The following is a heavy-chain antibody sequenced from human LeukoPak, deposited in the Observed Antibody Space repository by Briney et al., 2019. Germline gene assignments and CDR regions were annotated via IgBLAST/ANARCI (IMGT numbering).Heavy chain of an antibody. V-gene: IGHV3-30*18. CDR2: ISYDGSNK. J-gene: IGHJ5*02. CDR1: GFTFSSYG. CDR3: AKEGAGWNYYGSNWFDP. Sequence: GGSLRLSCAASGFTFSSYGMHWVRQAPGKGLEWVAVISYDGSNKYYADSVKGRFTISRDNSKNTLYLQMNSLRAEDTAVYYCAKEGAGWNYYGSNWFDPWGQGTLVTASS. D-gene: IGHD3-10*01.